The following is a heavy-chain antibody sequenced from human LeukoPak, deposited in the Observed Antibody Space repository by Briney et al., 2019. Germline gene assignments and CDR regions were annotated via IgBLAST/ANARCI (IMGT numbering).Heavy chain of an antibody. Sequence: ETLSLTCTVSGGSISSYYWSWIRQPPGKGLEWIGSVHYSGSTNYNPSLKSRVTISVDTSKNQFSLKLSSVTTADTAVYYCARVEEGYGSGRRGNFYYYYMDAWGKGTTVTVSS. CDR1: GGSISSYY. J-gene: IGHJ6*03. CDR3: ARVEEGYGSGRRGNFYYYYMDA. CDR2: VHYSGST. V-gene: IGHV4-59*01. D-gene: IGHD3-10*01.